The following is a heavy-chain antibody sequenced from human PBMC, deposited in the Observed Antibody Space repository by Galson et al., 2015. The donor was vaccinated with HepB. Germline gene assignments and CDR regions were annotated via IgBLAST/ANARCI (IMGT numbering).Heavy chain of an antibody. D-gene: IGHD2-15*01. CDR1: GGSISRSSFY. V-gene: IGHV4-39*02. CDR3: SHCSGGSCYSGTIFDY. Sequence: ETLSLPCTVSGGSISRSSFYWGWIRQPPGKGLEWIGSIYYSGSTYYNPSLESRVTISVDTSKNHFSLRLSSVTAADTAVYYCSHCSGGSCYSGTIFDYWGQGTLVTVSS. CDR2: IYYSGST. J-gene: IGHJ4*02.